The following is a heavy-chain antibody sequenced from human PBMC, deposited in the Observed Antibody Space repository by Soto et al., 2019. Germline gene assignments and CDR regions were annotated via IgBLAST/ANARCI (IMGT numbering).Heavy chain of an antibody. J-gene: IGHJ4*02. CDR3: ARLDDYGDYHFDY. Sequence: PSETLSLTCTVSGGSISSGGYYWSWIRQHPGKGLEWIGYIYYSGSTYYNPSLKSRVTISVDTSKNQFSLKLSSVTAADTAVYYCARLDDYGDYHFDYWGQGTLVTVSS. CDR1: GGSISSGGYY. V-gene: IGHV4-31*03. D-gene: IGHD4-17*01. CDR2: IYYSGST.